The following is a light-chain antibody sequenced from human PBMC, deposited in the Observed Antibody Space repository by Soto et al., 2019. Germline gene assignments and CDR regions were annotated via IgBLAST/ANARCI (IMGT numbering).Light chain of an antibody. J-gene: IGLJ2*01. CDR2: SNT. CDR3: STWDDSLNGPL. CDR1: SSNIGGNT. V-gene: IGLV1-44*01. Sequence: QSVLTQPPSASGTPGQRVTLSCSGSSSNIGGNTVNWYQKVPGAAPKLIIFSNTQRPSGVPDRYSGSKSGTSASLAIGGLQSEDEADYYCSTWDDSLNGPLFGGGTKLTVL.